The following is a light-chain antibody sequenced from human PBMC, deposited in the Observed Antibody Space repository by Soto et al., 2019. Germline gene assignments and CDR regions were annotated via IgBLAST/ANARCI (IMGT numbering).Light chain of an antibody. CDR1: QSFGSTF. V-gene: IGKV3-20*01. CDR3: QQYARSVT. Sequence: EILLTQSPGSLSLSPGDRATLSCRASQSFGSTFFAWYQQKPGQAPRLLIYGASSRATGIPDRFSGSGSGTDFTLTISRLEPEDFAVYYCQQYARSVTFGQGTKVEIK. CDR2: GAS. J-gene: IGKJ1*01.